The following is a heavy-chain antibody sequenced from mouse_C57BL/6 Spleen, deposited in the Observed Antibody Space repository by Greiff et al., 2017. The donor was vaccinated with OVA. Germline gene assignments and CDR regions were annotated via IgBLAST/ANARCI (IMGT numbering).Heavy chain of an antibody. V-gene: IGHV1-9*01. J-gene: IGHJ1*03. CDR1: GYTFTGYW. CDR3: ARAPYYYGSSPYWYFDV. Sequence: QVQLKESGAELMKPGASVKLSCKATGYTFTGYWIEWVKQRPGHGLEWIGEILPGSGSTNYNEKFKGKATFTADTSSNTAYMQLSSLTTEDSAIHYCARAPYYYGSSPYWYFDVWGTGTTVTVSS. D-gene: IGHD1-1*01. CDR2: ILPGSGST.